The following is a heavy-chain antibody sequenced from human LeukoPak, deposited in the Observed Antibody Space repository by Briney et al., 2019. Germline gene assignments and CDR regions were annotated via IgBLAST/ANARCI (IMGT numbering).Heavy chain of an antibody. CDR1: GFTFSDYY. CDR2: ISRSSSDT. Sequence: GGSLRLSCAASGFTFSDYYMSWIRQAPGKGLEWGSYISRSSSDTNYADSVKGRFTISRDNAKNSLYLQMNSLRAEDTAVCYCASGGPVTTYDFDYWGQGTLVTVSS. CDR3: ASGGPVTTYDFDY. V-gene: IGHV3-11*06. D-gene: IGHD4-17*01. J-gene: IGHJ4*02.